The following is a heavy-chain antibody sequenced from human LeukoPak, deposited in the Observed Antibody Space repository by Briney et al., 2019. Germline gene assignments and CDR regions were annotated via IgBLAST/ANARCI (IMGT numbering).Heavy chain of an antibody. CDR2: IYHSGST. Sequence: SETLSLTCAVSGGSISSSGYSWSWIRQPPGKGLEWIGYIYHSGSTYYNPSLKSRVTISVDRSKNQFSLKLSSVTAADTAVYYCARDSGTGMDVWGQGTTVTVSS. V-gene: IGHV4-30-2*01. CDR3: ARDSGTGMDV. J-gene: IGHJ6*02. D-gene: IGHD1-1*01. CDR1: GGSISSSGYS.